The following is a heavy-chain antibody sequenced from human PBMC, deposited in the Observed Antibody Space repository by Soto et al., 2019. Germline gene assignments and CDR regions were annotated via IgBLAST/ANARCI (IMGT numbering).Heavy chain of an antibody. Sequence: SETLSLTCAVYGGSFSGYYWSWIRQPPGKGLEWIGEINHSGSTNYNPSLKSRVTISVDTSKNQFSLKLSSVTAADTAVYYCARGGSAAAGTHTGPDPWGQGTLVTVSS. CDR2: INHSGST. CDR1: GGSFSGYY. V-gene: IGHV4-34*01. J-gene: IGHJ5*02. CDR3: ARGGSAAAGTHTGPDP. D-gene: IGHD6-13*01.